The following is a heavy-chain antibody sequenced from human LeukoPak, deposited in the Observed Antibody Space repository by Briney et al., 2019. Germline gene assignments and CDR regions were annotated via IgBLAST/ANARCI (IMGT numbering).Heavy chain of an antibody. CDR2: INPGSGST. Sequence: ASVKVSCKASGYTFTAYYMHWVRQAPGQGLEWMAWINPGSGSTNFAQKFQGRITMTRDTSIATAYMELSRLTSDDTAVYYCARQRITMVKNAFDIWGQGTLVTVSS. CDR3: ARQRITMVKNAFDI. J-gene: IGHJ3*02. V-gene: IGHV1-2*02. CDR1: GYTFTAYY. D-gene: IGHD3-10*01.